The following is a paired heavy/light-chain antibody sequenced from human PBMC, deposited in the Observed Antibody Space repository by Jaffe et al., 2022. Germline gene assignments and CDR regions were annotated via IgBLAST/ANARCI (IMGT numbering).Light chain of an antibody. V-gene: IGKV4-1*01. J-gene: IGKJ4*01. CDR3: QQYKESPLT. Sequence: DIVMTQSPDSLAVSLGERATINCKSSQGVLYTANNRNQISWFQQKPGQPPKLLISLASTRRSGVPDRFSGSGSGTDFALTISGLQAEDAAVYYCQQYKESPLTFGGGTKVEIK. CDR2: LAS. CDR1: QGVLYTANNRNQ.
Heavy chain of an antibody. D-gene: IGHD6-19*01. CDR3: AGSGGWLLDS. CDR2: IKQDGSEK. V-gene: IGHV3-7*01. J-gene: IGHJ4*02. Sequence: EVQLVESGGGLVQPGGSLRLSCTTSGFTLSSFWVSWVRQAPGKGLEWVANIKQDGSEKFYVDSVRGRFTISRDNAKNSVYLQMNSLKTEDTAVYYCAGSGGWLLDSWGQGTLVTVSS. CDR1: GFTLSSFW.